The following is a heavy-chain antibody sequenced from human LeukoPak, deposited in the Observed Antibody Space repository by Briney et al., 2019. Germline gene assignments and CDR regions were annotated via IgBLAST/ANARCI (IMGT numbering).Heavy chain of an antibody. V-gene: IGHV1-18*01. Sequence: GASVKVSCKASGYTFTSYGISWVRQAPGQGLEWMGWISAYNGNTNYAQKFQGRVTMTTDTSTSTAYMDLGSLRSDDTAVFYCATLYSSSTNPGDYWGQGTLVTVSS. CDR3: ATLYSSSTNPGDY. CDR2: ISAYNGNT. CDR1: GYTFTSYG. J-gene: IGHJ4*02. D-gene: IGHD6-6*01.